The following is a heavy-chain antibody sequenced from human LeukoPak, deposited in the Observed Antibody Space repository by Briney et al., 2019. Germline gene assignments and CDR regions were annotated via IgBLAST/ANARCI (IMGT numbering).Heavy chain of an antibody. Sequence: GGSLRLSCAASGFTFSSYGMHWVRQAPGKGLEWVAVIWYDGSNKYYADSVKGRFTISRDNSKNTLYLQMNSLRAEDTAVYYCARDSNIAAAAYYFDYWGQGTLVTVSS. CDR2: IWYDGSNK. D-gene: IGHD6-13*01. V-gene: IGHV3-33*01. CDR3: ARDSNIAAAAYYFDY. CDR1: GFTFSSYG. J-gene: IGHJ4*02.